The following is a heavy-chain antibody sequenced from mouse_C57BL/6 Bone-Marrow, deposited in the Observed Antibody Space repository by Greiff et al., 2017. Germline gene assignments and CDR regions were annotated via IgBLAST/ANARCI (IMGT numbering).Heavy chain of an antibody. J-gene: IGHJ2*01. Sequence: EVKLVESGGDLVKPGGSLKLSCAASGFTFSSYGMSWVRQTPDKRLEWVATISSGGSYTYYPDSVKGRFTISRDNAKNTLYLQMSSLKSEDTAMYNCASEGLLLRYYFDYWGQGTTLTVSS. V-gene: IGHV5-6*01. CDR1: GFTFSSYG. D-gene: IGHD1-1*01. CDR2: ISSGGSYT. CDR3: ASEGLLLRYYFDY.